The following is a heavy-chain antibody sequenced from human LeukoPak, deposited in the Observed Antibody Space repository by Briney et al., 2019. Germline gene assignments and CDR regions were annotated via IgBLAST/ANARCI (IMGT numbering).Heavy chain of an antibody. D-gene: IGHD3-9*01. V-gene: IGHV1-3*01. CDR1: GYTFTSYA. Sequence: ASVKVSCKASGYTFTSYAMHWVRQAPGQRLEWMGWINAGNGNTKYSQKFQGRVTITRDTSASTAYMELSSLRSEDTAVYYCARALVLRYFDWFPRLDYWGQGTLVTVSS. J-gene: IGHJ4*02. CDR3: ARALVLRYFDWFPRLDY. CDR2: INAGNGNT.